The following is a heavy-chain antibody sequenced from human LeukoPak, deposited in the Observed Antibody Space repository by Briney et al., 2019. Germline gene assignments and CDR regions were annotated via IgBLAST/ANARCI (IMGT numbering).Heavy chain of an antibody. J-gene: IGHJ4*02. D-gene: IGHD3-3*01. V-gene: IGHV4-39*01. CDR2: IYYSGST. CDR3: ATRLRFLEWVGDY. CDR1: GGSLSSSSYY. Sequence: SETLSLTCTVSGGSLSSSSYYWGWIRQPPGKGLEWIGSIYYSGSTYYNPSLKSRVTISVDTSKNQFSLKLSSVTAADTAVYYCATRLRFLEWVGDYWGQGTLVTVSS.